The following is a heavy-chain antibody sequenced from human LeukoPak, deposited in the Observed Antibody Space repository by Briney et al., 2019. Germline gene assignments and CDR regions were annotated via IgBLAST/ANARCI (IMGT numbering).Heavy chain of an antibody. CDR1: GCTFTSYY. CDR3: ASSSALFATSSGYYPEDFDI. V-gene: IGHV1-46*01. CDR2: INPSGGST. Sequence: ASVKVSCKASGCTFTSYYMHWVRQAPGQGLEWMGIINPSGGSTSYAQKFQGRVTMTRDMSTSTVYMELSSLRSEDTAVYCCASSSALFATSSGYYPEDFDIWGQGTMVTVSS. D-gene: IGHD3-22*01. J-gene: IGHJ3*02.